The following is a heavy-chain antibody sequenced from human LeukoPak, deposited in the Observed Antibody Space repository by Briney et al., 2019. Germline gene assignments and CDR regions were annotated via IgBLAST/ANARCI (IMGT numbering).Heavy chain of an antibody. J-gene: IGHJ4*02. CDR1: GGSISSYY. CDR2: IYYSGST. Sequence: SETLSLTCTVSGGSISSYYWGWIRQPPGKGLEWIGSIYYSGSTHYNPSLKSRVTISVDTSKNQFSLKLSSVTAADTAVYYCARDGEMGTIENCFDYWGQGTLVTVSS. CDR3: ARDGEMGTIENCFDY. D-gene: IGHD5-24*01. V-gene: IGHV4-39*07.